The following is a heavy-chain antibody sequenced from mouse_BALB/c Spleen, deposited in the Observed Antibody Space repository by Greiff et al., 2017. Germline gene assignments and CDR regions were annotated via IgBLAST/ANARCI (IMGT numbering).Heavy chain of an antibody. V-gene: IGHV1S81*02. D-gene: IGHD1-1*01. CDR1: GYTFTSYW. J-gene: IGHJ2*01. CDR2: INPSNGRT. CDR3: ARTPDYYGSSYDY. Sequence: QVQLKQSGAELVKPGASVKLSCKASGYTFTSYWMHWVKQRPGQGLEWIGEINPSNGRTNYNEKFKSKATLTVDKSSSTAYMQLSSLTSEDSAVYYCARTPDYYGSSYDYWGQGTTLTVSS.